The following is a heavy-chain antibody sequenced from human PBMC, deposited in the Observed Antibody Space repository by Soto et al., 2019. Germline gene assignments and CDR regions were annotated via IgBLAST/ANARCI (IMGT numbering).Heavy chain of an antibody. D-gene: IGHD2-2*01. V-gene: IGHV1-2*02. CDR3: ARDRAIVVVPAATWFDP. CDR2: INPNSGGT. J-gene: IGHJ5*02. CDR1: GYTFTGYY. Sequence: QVQLVQSGAEVKKPGASVKVSCKASGYTFTGYYMHWVRQAPGQGLEWMGWINPNSGGTNYAQKFQGRVTMTGDTSISTAYMELSRLRSDDTAVYYCARDRAIVVVPAATWFDPWGQGTLVTVSS.